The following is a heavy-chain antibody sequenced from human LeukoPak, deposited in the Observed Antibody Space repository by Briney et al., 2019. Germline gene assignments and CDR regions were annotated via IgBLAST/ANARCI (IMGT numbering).Heavy chain of an antibody. Sequence: GGSLRLSCAASGFTFNDYAMHWVRQAPGKGLEWVSGITWNSGTIDYADTVKGRFTISRDNAKNSLYLQMNSLRAEDTALYYCAKDIASGSYSTTYVMDVWGQGTTVTVSS. CDR1: GFTFNDYA. J-gene: IGHJ6*02. D-gene: IGHD6-13*01. CDR3: AKDIASGSYSTTYVMDV. V-gene: IGHV3-9*01. CDR2: ITWNSGTI.